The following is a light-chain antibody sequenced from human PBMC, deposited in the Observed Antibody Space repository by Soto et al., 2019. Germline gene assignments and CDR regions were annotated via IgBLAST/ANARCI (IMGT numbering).Light chain of an antibody. Sequence: QSALTQPASVSGSPGQSITISCTGTSSDIGGYNFVSWYPQHPGKAPKLLIHEVNNRPSGVSIRFSASKSGNTASLTISGLPPYDGADFYCALNTTSRTPVFGGGPQLTVL. CDR2: EVN. V-gene: IGLV2-14*01. J-gene: IGLJ2*01. CDR1: SSDIGGYNF. CDR3: ALNTTSRTPV.